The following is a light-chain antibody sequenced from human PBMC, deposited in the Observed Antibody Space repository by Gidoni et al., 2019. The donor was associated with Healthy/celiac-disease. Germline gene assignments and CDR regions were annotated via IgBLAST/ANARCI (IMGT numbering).Light chain of an antibody. V-gene: IGKV1-5*03. CDR3: QQYNSYSWT. Sequence: DIQMTQSPSTLSASVGDRVSITCRASQSISSWLAWYQKKTGKAPKLLIYKASTLESGVPSRFSGSGSGTEFTLPISSLHPDDSATYYCQQYNSYSWTFGQGTKVEIK. J-gene: IGKJ1*01. CDR1: QSISSW. CDR2: KAS.